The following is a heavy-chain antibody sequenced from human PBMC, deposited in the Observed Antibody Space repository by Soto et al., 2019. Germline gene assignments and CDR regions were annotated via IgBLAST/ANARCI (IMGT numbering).Heavy chain of an antibody. D-gene: IGHD2-8*01. Sequence: ALWWPHHYTGQRLEWMGWINAGNGNTKYSQKFQGRVTITRDTSASTAYMELSSLRSEDTVVYYCAINRGTNHAFGICG. CDR3: AINRGTNHAFGI. J-gene: IGHJ3*02. CDR1: A. CDR2: INAGNGNT. V-gene: IGHV1-3*01.